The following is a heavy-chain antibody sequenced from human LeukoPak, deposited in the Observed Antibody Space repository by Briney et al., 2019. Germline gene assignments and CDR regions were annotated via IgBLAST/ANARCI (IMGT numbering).Heavy chain of an antibody. J-gene: IGHJ5*02. CDR3: ARGDIVIVPATISVA. D-gene: IGHD2-2*01. CDR1: GFTFSTYS. CDR2: ISSSSSYI. Sequence: GGSLRLSCVASGFTFSTYSMNWVRQAPGKGLEWVSSISSSSSYIYYADSVKGRFTISRDNAKNSLYLQMNSLRAGDTAVYYCARGDIVIVPATISVAWGQGTLVTVSS. V-gene: IGHV3-21*01.